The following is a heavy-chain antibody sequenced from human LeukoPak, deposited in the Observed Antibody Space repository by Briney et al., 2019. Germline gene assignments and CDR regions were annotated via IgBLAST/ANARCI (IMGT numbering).Heavy chain of an antibody. CDR3: ARGGRFGGHDAFDI. J-gene: IGHJ3*02. CDR2: IYYSGSA. Sequence: SETLSLTCTVSGGSIGSYYWNWIRQPPGKGLEYIGYIYYSGSANYNPSLKGRVTISVDTSKNQFSLKLSPVTAADTAVYYCARGGRFGGHDAFDIWGQGTMVTVSS. V-gene: IGHV4-59*01. D-gene: IGHD3-10*01. CDR1: GGSIGSYY.